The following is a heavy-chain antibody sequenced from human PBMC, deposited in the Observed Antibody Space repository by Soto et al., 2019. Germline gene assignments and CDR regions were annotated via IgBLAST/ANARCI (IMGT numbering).Heavy chain of an antibody. CDR3: ARGPSGWYGYDY. D-gene: IGHD6-19*01. Sequence: PGXSLRLSCAASGFTFSRSWIHWVGQAPGKGLVWVSRMNSDGSTTNYADSVKGRFTISRDNAKNTLYLQMNSLRAEDTAVYYCARGPSGWYGYDYWGQGTLVTVSS. J-gene: IGHJ4*02. CDR2: MNSDGSTT. V-gene: IGHV3-74*01. CDR1: GFTFSRSW.